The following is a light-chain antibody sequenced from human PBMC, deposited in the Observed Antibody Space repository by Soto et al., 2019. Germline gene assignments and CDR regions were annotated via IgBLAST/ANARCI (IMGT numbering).Light chain of an antibody. J-gene: IGKJ5*01. CDR2: AAS. CDR1: QSISSY. CDR3: QHFKSFPIT. Sequence: GDRVTITCRASQSISSYLNWYQQKPGKAPKLXIYAASSLESGVPSRFSGSGSGTEFTLAISSLQPDDFATYYCQHFKSFPITFGQGTRLEIK. V-gene: IGKV1-39*01.